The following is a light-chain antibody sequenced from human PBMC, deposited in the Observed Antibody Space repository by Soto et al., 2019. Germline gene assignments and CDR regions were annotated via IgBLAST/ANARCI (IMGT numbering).Light chain of an antibody. CDR3: SPYSSSSTVV. CDR1: SSDVGDYDY. V-gene: IGLV2-14*03. CDR2: DVS. Sequence: QSALTQPASVSGSPGQSITISCTGTSSDVGDYDYVSWYQQHPGKAPKLVIYDVSNRPSGVSNRFSGSKSGNTASLTISGLQAEDEADYYCSPYSSSSTVVFGEGTKLTVL. J-gene: IGLJ2*01.